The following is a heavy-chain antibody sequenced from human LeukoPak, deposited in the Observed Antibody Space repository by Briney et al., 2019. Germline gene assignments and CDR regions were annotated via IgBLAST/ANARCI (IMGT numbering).Heavy chain of an antibody. V-gene: IGHV3-30*03. J-gene: IGHJ6*04. D-gene: IGHD2-2*01. CDR3: ARSSTSCYHRDTPRCYYGMDV. CDR1: GFTFSSYG. CDR2: ISYDGSNK. Sequence: GRSLRLSCAASGFTFSSYGMHWVRQAPGKGLEWVAVISYDGSNKYYADSVKGRFTISRDNSKNTLYLQMNSLRAEDTAVYYCARSSTSCYHRDTPRCYYGMDVWGKGTTVTVSS.